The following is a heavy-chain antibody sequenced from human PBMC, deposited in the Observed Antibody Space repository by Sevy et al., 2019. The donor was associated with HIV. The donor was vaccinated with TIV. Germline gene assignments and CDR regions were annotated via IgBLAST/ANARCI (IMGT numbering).Heavy chain of an antibody. Sequence: ASVKVSCKASGYTFTGYYMHWVRQAPGQGLEWMGWINPNSGGTNYAQKFQGRVTMTRDTSISTAYMGLSRLRSDDTAVYYGARVSGITGDAFDIWGQGTMVTVSS. CDR1: GYTFTGYY. CDR2: INPNSGGT. J-gene: IGHJ3*02. V-gene: IGHV1-2*02. D-gene: IGHD1-20*01. CDR3: ARVSGITGDAFDI.